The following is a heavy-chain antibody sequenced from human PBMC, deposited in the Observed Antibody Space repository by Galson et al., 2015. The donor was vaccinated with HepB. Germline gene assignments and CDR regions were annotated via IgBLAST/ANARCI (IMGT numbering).Heavy chain of an antibody. CDR2: ISTTSDNK. D-gene: IGHD1-26*01. J-gene: IGHJ4*02. CDR3: SRIALSGSYWSFDY. CDR1: GFTFSSYT. Sequence: SLRLSCAASGFTFSSYTMNWVRQAPGKGLEWISYISTTSDNKFSADSVKGRFIISRDNAKNSLYLRMNSLRAEDTAVYYCSRIALSGSYWSFDYWGQGTLVTVSS. V-gene: IGHV3-48*01.